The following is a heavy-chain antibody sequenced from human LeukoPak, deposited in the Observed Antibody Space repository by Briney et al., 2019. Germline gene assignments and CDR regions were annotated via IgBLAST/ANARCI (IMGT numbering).Heavy chain of an antibody. V-gene: IGHV4-59*01. CDR2: IYYSGNT. Sequence: PSETLSLTCTVSGGSISSYYWSWIRQPPGKGLEWIGYIYYSGNTNYNPSLKSRVTISVDTSKNQFSLNLSSVTAADTAVYYCARWNEGFDNWGQGTLVTVSS. D-gene: IGHD1-1*01. CDR1: GGSISSYY. CDR3: ARWNEGFDN. J-gene: IGHJ4*02.